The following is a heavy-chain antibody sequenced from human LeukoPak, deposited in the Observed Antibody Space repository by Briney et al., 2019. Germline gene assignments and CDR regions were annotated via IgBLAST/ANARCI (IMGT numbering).Heavy chain of an antibody. D-gene: IGHD3-22*01. CDR2: ISYDGSNK. V-gene: IGHV3-30*04. CDR3: ARDMIVVGNDAFDI. CDR1: GFTFSSYA. J-gene: IGHJ3*02. Sequence: RAGGSLRLSCAASGFTFSSYAMHWVRQAPGKGLEWVAVISYDGSNKYYADSVKGRFTISRDNSKNTLYLQMNSLRAEDTAVYYCARDMIVVGNDAFDIWGQGTMVTVSS.